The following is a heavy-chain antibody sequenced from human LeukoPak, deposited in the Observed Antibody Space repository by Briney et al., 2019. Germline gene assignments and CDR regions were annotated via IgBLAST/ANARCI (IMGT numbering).Heavy chain of an antibody. D-gene: IGHD3-3*01. CDR1: GGSISSGGYY. CDR2: IYYSGST. Sequence: SETLSLTCTVSGGSISSGGYYWSWIRQHPGKGLEWLGYIYYSGSTYYNPSLKSRVTISVNTSKNQFSLKLSSVTAADTVVYYCARAPRITIFGLDIPDAFDIWGQGTMVTVSS. J-gene: IGHJ3*02. CDR3: ARAPRITIFGLDIPDAFDI. V-gene: IGHV4-31*03.